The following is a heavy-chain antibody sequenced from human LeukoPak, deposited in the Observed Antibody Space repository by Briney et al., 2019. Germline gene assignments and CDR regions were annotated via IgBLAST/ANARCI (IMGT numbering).Heavy chain of an antibody. CDR3: ARGSYDFWSGYPY. J-gene: IGHJ4*02. CDR1: GGSFSGYY. Sequence: SETLSLTCAVYGGSFSGYYWSWIRQPPGKGLKWIGEINHSGSTNYNPSLKSRVTISLDTSKNQLSLELSSATAADTAVYYCARGSYDFWSGYPYWGQGTLVTVSS. D-gene: IGHD3-3*01. V-gene: IGHV4-34*01. CDR2: INHSGST.